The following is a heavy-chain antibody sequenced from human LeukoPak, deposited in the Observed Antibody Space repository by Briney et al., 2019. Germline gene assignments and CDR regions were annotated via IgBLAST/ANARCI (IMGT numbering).Heavy chain of an antibody. V-gene: IGHV3-21*04. D-gene: IGHD3-22*01. CDR2: ICSISSYI. CDR3: AKDRGYDSSGWTNDY. CDR1: GFTFSSYS. J-gene: IGHJ4*02. Sequence: PGGSLRLSCAASGFTFSSYSMNWVRQAPGKGLEWISSICSISSYIYYADSVKGRFTISRDNAKNSLYLQTNSLRAEDTALYYCAKDRGYDSSGWTNDYWGQGTLVTVSS.